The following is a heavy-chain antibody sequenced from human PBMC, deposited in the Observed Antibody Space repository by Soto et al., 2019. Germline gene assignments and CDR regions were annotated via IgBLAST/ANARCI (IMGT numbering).Heavy chain of an antibody. Sequence: PSETLSLTCTVSGGSISSSSYSWGWIRQPPGKGLEWIGSIYYSGSTYYNPSLTSRATISVDTSKNQFSLKLSPVTAADTAVYYCARLTGRSWVRVGGSWFDYWGQGALVTVSS. V-gene: IGHV4-39*01. CDR1: GGSISSSSYS. CDR3: ARLTGRSWVRVGGSWFDY. D-gene: IGHD2-15*01. J-gene: IGHJ4*02. CDR2: IYYSGST.